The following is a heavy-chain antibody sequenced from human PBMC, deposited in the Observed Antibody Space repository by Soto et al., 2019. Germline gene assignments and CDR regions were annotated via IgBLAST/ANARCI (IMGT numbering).Heavy chain of an antibody. Sequence: ASVKVSCKASGYTFTSYAMHWVRQAPGQRLEWMGWINAGNGNTKYSQKFQGRVTITRDTSASTAYMELSSLRSEDTAVYYCARVLIRYGAYGAVDYWGQGTLVTVS. J-gene: IGHJ4*02. CDR3: ARVLIRYGAYGAVDY. V-gene: IGHV1-3*01. CDR2: INAGNGNT. D-gene: IGHD4-17*01. CDR1: GYTFTSYA.